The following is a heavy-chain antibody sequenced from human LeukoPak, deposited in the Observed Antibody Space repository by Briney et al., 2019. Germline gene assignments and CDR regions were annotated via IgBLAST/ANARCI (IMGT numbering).Heavy chain of an antibody. CDR2: INHSGST. CDR1: GGSFSGYY. V-gene: IGHV4-34*01. D-gene: IGHD2-21*01. CDR3: ARIRCGHSGSLCYNH. Sequence: SETLSLTCAVYGGSFSGYYWSWIRQSPGKGLEWIGEINHSGSTNYNPSLKSRLTISVDTSKNQFSLKLNSVTAADTAVYYCARIRCGHSGSLCYNHWGLGTLVTVSS. J-gene: IGHJ4*02.